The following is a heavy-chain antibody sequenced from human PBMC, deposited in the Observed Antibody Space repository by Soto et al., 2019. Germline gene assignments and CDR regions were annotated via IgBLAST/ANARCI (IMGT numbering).Heavy chain of an antibody. CDR1: GGSISSGGYY. D-gene: IGHD2-2*01. V-gene: IGHV4-31*03. J-gene: IGHJ4*02. Sequence: QVQLQESGPGLVKPSQTLSLTCTVSGGSISSGGYYWSWIRQHPGKGLEWIGYIYYSGSTYYNPSLKSRVTISVDTSENQFSLKLTSVAAADTAVYYCARSSTSANYFDYWGQGTLVTVSS. CDR3: ARSSTSANYFDY. CDR2: IYYSGST.